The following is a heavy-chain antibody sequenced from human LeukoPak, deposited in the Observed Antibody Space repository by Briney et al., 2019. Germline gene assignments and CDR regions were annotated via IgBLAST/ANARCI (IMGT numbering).Heavy chain of an antibody. D-gene: IGHD4-17*01. V-gene: IGHV4-39*07. CDR1: GGSISDSAYY. CDR3: ARAGYGDSDFDY. Sequence: SETLSLTCTVSGGSISDSAYYWGWLRQPPGKGLEWLGSIYHSGNTYYNPSLKSRVTISVDTSKNQFSLTLNSVTAADTAVYYCARAGYGDSDFDYWGQGTLVTVSS. CDR2: IYHSGNT. J-gene: IGHJ4*02.